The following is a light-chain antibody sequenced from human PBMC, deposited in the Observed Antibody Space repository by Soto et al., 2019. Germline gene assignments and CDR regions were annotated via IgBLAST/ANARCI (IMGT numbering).Light chain of an antibody. V-gene: IGLV2-14*03. CDR1: NIDVGSYDH. CDR2: AVS. Sequence: QSVLTQPASVTGTPGQSITISCTTSNIDVGSYDHVAWYQQFPGKSPKLIIYAVSDRPSGVSDRFSGSKSGISASLTISGLQTEDEADYYCISYTDRQSYLFGTGTKVTVL. CDR3: ISYTDRQSYL. J-gene: IGLJ1*01.